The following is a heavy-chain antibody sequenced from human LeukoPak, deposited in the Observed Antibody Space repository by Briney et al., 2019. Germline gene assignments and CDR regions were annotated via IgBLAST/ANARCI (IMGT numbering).Heavy chain of an antibody. CDR2: IYYSGST. Sequence: PSETLSLTCTVSGGSISSGGYYWSWIRQPPGKGMGWIGDIYYSGSTNYNPSLKSRVTISVDTSKNQFSLKLSSVTAADTAVYYCARDNLQQWLPPDGGYYYYGMDVWGQGTTVTVSS. D-gene: IGHD6-19*01. CDR3: ARDNLQQWLPPDGGYYYYGMDV. J-gene: IGHJ6*02. CDR1: GGSISSGGYY. V-gene: IGHV4-61*08.